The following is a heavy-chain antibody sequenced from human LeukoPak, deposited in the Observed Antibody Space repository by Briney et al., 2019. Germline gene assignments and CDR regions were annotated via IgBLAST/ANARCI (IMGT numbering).Heavy chain of an antibody. CDR2: IKEDGRDK. J-gene: IGHJ6*03. Sequence: AGGSLRLSCAASGFTFSNFWVDWVRQAPGKGLEWVANIKEDGRDKYYVDSVKGRFTISRDNAKNSLYLQMNSLRAEDTALYYCARVRGGYYGNYYYYMDVWGKGTTVTVSS. CDR3: ARVRGGYYGNYYYYMDV. V-gene: IGHV3-7*03. CDR1: GFTFSNFW. D-gene: IGHD3-10*01.